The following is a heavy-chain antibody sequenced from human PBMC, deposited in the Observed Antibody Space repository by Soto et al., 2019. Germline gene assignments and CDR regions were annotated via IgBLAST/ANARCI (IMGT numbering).Heavy chain of an antibody. CDR1: GGTFSSYA. Sequence: QVQLVQSGAEVKKPGSSVKVSCKASGGTFSSYAISWVRQAPGQGLEWMGGIIPIFGTANYAQKFQGRVTITADESTSTAYMERSSLRSEDTAVYYCARGYDFWSGYYTVTTYYYYYGMDVWGQGTTVTVSS. D-gene: IGHD3-3*01. J-gene: IGHJ6*02. CDR2: IIPIFGTA. V-gene: IGHV1-69*01. CDR3: ARGYDFWSGYYTVTTYYYYYGMDV.